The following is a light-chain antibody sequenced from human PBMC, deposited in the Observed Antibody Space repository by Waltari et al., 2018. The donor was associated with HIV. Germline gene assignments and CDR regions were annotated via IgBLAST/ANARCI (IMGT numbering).Light chain of an antibody. CDR2: AAS. CDR3: QQSYNTPLT. Sequence: DIQMTQSPSSLSASVGDRVTITCRASKSISSYLNWYQYKPGKAPKLLIYAASSLQSGFTSRFSGRGSGTDFTLTISSLQPEDFATYYCQQSYNTPLTFGAGTKVEIK. V-gene: IGKV1-39*01. CDR1: KSISSY. J-gene: IGKJ4*01.